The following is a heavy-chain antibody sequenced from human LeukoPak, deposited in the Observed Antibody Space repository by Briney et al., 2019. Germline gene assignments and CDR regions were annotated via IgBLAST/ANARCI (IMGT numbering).Heavy chain of an antibody. CDR3: AGGLDY. Sequence: GSLRLSCAASGFTFSDYYMSWIRQPPGKGLEWIGSIYYSGSTYYNPSLKSRVTMALDTSKNQFSLKLSSVTAADTAVYYCAGGLDYWGQGTLVTVSS. CDR2: IYYSGST. D-gene: IGHD3-16*01. V-gene: IGHV4-59*04. J-gene: IGHJ4*02. CDR1: GFTFSDYY.